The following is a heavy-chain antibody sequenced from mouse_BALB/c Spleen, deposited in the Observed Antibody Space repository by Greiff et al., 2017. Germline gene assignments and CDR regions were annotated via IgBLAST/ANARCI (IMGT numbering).Heavy chain of an antibody. CDR1: GFTFSSYT. CDR3: TREDGSSYDY. CDR2: ISSGGSYT. J-gene: IGHJ2*01. D-gene: IGHD1-1*01. Sequence: EVKLVESGGGLVKPGGSLKLSCAASGFTFSSYTMSWVRQTPEKRLEWVATISSGGSYTYYPDSVKGRFTISRDNAKNTLYLQMSSLKSEDTAMYYCTREDGSSYDYWGQGTTLTVSS. V-gene: IGHV5-6-4*01.